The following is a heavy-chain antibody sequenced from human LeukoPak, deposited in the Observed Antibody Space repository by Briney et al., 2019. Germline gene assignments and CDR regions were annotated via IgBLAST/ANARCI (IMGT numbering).Heavy chain of an antibody. V-gene: IGHV4-39*01. CDR1: GGSISSNGYY. Sequence: SDTLSLTCVVSGGSISSNGYYWGWIRQPPGKGLEWIGSIYYTGNTYYNPSLKSRVTMSLDKSKNQFFLNLNSVTAADTAVFYCARHRATYCGAGCYYGNWFDPWGQGTLVTVSS. D-gene: IGHD2-21*01. CDR3: ARHRATYCGAGCYYGNWFDP. J-gene: IGHJ5*01. CDR2: IYYTGNT.